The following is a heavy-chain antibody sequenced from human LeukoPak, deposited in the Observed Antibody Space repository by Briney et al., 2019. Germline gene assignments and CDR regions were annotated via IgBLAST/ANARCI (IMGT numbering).Heavy chain of an antibody. D-gene: IGHD3-22*01. CDR1: GFTFSSYA. V-gene: IGHV3-23*01. CDR2: ISAGGGRT. CDR3: AKGDYYDSSDLDY. Sequence: GGSLRLSCTASGFTFSSYAMSWVRQAPGKGLEWVSAISAGGGRTYCADSVKGRFTISRDNSKNTLYLLMNSLRAEDTAVYYCAKGDYYDSSDLDYWGQGTLVTVSS. J-gene: IGHJ4*02.